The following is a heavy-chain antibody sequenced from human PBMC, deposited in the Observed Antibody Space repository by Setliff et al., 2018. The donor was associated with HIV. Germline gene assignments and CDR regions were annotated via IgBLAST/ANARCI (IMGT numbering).Heavy chain of an antibody. J-gene: IGHJ4*02. CDR2: IIPIFGTP. D-gene: IGHD3-3*02. V-gene: IGHV1-69*13. CDR1: GYTFSGFY. Sequence: GASVKVSCKAAGYTFSGFYLHWVRQAPGQGLEWMGGIIPIFGTPNYAQKFKGRLTITADESTSTVYMELSSLGSEDTAVFYCARHPMSPFLEWSYDSWGQGTLVTVSS. CDR3: ARHPMSPFLEWSYDS.